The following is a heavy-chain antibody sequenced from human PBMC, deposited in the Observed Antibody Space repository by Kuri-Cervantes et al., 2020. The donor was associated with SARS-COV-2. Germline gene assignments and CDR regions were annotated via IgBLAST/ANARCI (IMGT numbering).Heavy chain of an antibody. CDR3: TRGYYDFWSGYSHPRFDY. J-gene: IGHJ4*02. Sequence: SVKVSCKASGGTFSSYAISWVRQAPGQELEWMGWIVVGSGNTNYAQKFQERVTITRDMSTSTAYMELSSLRSEDTAVYYCTRGYYDFWSGYSHPRFDYWGQGTLVTVSS. CDR1: GGTFSSYA. D-gene: IGHD3-3*01. V-gene: IGHV1-58*02. CDR2: IVVGSGNT.